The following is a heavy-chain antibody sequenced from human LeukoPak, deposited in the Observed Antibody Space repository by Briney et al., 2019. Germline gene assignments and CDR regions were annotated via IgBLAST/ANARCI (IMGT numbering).Heavy chain of an antibody. J-gene: IGHJ6*04. CDR2: VSSSSSTI. V-gene: IGHV3-48*04. CDR3: AELGITMIGGV. D-gene: IGHD3-10*02. Sequence: GGSLRLSCAASGFTFSSYGMTWVRQAPGKGLEWVSYVSSSSSTIYYADSVKGRFTISRDNAKNSLYLQMNSLRAEDTAVYYCAELGITMIGGVWGKGTTVTISS. CDR1: GFTFSSYG.